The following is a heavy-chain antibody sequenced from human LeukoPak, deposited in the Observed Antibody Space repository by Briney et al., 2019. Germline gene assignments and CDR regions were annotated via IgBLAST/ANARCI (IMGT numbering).Heavy chain of an antibody. V-gene: IGHV3-48*01. CDR3: TSYSYSGNY. D-gene: IGHD5-18*01. CDR2: IGKTFSTA. CDR1: GFSLMSTD. J-gene: IGHJ4*02. Sequence: GGSLRLSCAVSGFSLMSTDMHWVRQAPGRGLEWISYIGKTFSTAYYADSVRGRFTISTDNAQNSLDLQMNSLRAEDTAVYYCTSYSYSGNYGGQGTPVTVSS.